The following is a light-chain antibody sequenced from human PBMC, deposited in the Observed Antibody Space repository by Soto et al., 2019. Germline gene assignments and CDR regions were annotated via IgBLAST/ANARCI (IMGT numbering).Light chain of an antibody. CDR3: QQYHDWPPLT. CDR2: GAS. V-gene: IGKV3D-15*01. CDR1: QSVITK. J-gene: IGKJ4*01. Sequence: EIVMTQSPATLSVSPGESATLSCRASQSVITKLALYQQKPGQAPRLLVYGASTRATGIPARFSGCVSGTDLTLSLRILQSEDFAVYFCQQYHDWPPLTFGGGTQVEIK.